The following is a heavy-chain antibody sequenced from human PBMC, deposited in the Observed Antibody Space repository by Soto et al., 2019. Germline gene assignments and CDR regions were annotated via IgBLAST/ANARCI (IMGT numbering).Heavy chain of an antibody. J-gene: IGHJ3*02. CDR3: ARISEPYCSGGSCYGDDAFDI. CDR1: GFTFSSYG. Sequence: GGSLRLSCAASGFTFSSYGMHWVRQAPGKGLEWVAVIWYDGSNKYYADSVKGRFTISRDNSKNTLYLQMNSLRAEDTAVYYCARISEPYCSGGSCYGDDAFDIWGQGTMVTVSS. D-gene: IGHD2-15*01. CDR2: IWYDGSNK. V-gene: IGHV3-33*01.